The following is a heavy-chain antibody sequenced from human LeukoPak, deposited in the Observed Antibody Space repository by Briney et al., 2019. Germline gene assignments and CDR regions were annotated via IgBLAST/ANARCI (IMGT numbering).Heavy chain of an antibody. D-gene: IGHD3-3*01. CDR1: GGSIRSYY. V-gene: IGHV4-59*08. Sequence: PSETLSLTCTVPGGSIRSYYWSWIRQPPGKGLEWIGYIYYSGSTNYNPSLKSRVTISVDTSKSQFSLILSSVTAADTAVYYCARSSAYYTKFDYWGQGALVTVSS. J-gene: IGHJ4*02. CDR2: IYYSGST. CDR3: ARSSAYYTKFDY.